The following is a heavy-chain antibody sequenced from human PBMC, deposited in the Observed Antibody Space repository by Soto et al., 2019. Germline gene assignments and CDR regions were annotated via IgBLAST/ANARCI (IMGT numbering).Heavy chain of an antibody. Sequence: ASVKVSCKASGYTFTGYYMHWVRQAPGQGLEWMGWINPNSGGTNYAQKFQGRVTMTRDTSISTAYMELSRLRSDDTAVYYCARDLGNIVATIGIDPWGQGTLVTVSS. V-gene: IGHV1-2*02. D-gene: IGHD5-12*01. CDR2: INPNSGGT. J-gene: IGHJ5*02. CDR3: ARDLGNIVATIGIDP. CDR1: GYTFTGYY.